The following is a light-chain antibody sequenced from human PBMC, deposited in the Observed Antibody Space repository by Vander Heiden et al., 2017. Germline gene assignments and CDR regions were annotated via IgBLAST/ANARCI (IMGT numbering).Light chain of an antibody. J-gene: IGKJ1*01. V-gene: IGKV1-5*03. CDR3: PQYNSYWT. Sequence: DIQMTQSPSTLSAYVGDRVTITCRASPSISRWLAWYQQKPGKAPTLLTYKASSLESGVPSSFSGSGSGTEFTLTISSLQPYEFATYYCPQYNSYWTFGQGTKVEIK. CDR2: KAS. CDR1: PSISRW.